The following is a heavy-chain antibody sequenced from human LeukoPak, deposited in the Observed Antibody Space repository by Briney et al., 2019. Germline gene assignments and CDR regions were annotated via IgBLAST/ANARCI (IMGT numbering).Heavy chain of an antibody. CDR1: GFTFSSYG. CDR2: ISGSGGST. J-gene: IGHJ6*03. Sequence: PGGSLRLSCAASGFTFSSYGMSWVRQAPGKGLEWVSAISGSGGSTYYADSVKGRFTISRDNSKNTLYLQMNSLRAEDTAVYYCAKDPRGYYYYYMDVWGKGTTVTISS. CDR3: AKDPRGYYYYYMDV. D-gene: IGHD3-10*01. V-gene: IGHV3-23*01.